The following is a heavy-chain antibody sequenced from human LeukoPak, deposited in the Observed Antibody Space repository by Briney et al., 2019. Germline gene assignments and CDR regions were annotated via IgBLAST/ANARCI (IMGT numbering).Heavy chain of an antibody. D-gene: IGHD6-13*01. CDR1: GFTFSSYA. CDR3: VKHLDSSTWYLDY. CDR2: ISSNGGST. Sequence: PGGSLRLSCSASGFTFSSYAMHWVRQAPGTGLEYVSAISSNGGSTYYADSVKGRFTISRDNSKNTLYLQMSSLRAEDTAVYYCVKHLDSSTWYLDYWGQGTLVTVSS. J-gene: IGHJ4*02. V-gene: IGHV3-64D*09.